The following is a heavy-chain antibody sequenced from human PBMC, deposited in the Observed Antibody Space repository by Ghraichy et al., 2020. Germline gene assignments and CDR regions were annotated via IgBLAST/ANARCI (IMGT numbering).Heavy chain of an antibody. V-gene: IGHV3-11*01. J-gene: IGHJ3*02. CDR3: ARGGDSSGYNQNDAFDI. Sequence: LSLPCAASGFTFSDYYMSWIRQAPGKGLEWVSYISSSGSTIYYADSVKGRFTISRDNAKNSLYLQMNSLRAEDTAVYYCARGGDSSGYNQNDAFDIWGQGTMVTVSS. D-gene: IGHD3-22*01. CDR2: ISSSGSTI. CDR1: GFTFSDYY.